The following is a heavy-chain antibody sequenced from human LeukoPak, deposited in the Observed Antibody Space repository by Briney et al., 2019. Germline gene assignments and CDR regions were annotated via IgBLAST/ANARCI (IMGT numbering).Heavy chain of an antibody. Sequence: PGGSLRLSCAASGFTFSSYGMSWVRQAPGKGLEWVSYISSSSSTIYYADSVKGRFTISRDNAKNSLYLQMNSLRAEDTAVYYCARVGSIPNPDIWGQGTMVTVSS. CDR3: ARVGSIPNPDI. V-gene: IGHV3-48*01. CDR2: ISSSSSTI. J-gene: IGHJ3*02. CDR1: GFTFSSYG.